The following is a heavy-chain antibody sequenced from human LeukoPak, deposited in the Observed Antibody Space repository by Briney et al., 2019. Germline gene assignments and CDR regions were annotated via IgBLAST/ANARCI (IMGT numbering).Heavy chain of an antibody. Sequence: PSETLSLTCTVSGGSISSGGYYWSWIRQPPGMGLEWIGEISHSGTTNYNPSLKSRVTISVDTSKNQFSLRLNSVTAADTTVYYCARASAYSTSSGVNLRGQGTLVTVSS. CDR1: GGSISSGGYY. J-gene: IGHJ4*02. D-gene: IGHD6-6*01. CDR2: ISHSGTT. V-gene: IGHV4-39*07. CDR3: ARASAYSTSSGVNL.